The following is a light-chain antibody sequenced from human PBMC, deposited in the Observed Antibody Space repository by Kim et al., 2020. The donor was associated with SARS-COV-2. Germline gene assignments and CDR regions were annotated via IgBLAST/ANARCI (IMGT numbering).Light chain of an antibody. J-gene: IGKJ2*01. V-gene: IGKV3-20*01. Sequence: PGESATLSCRASLSVSSSYLAWYLQKPGQAPRRLIYGASSRATGIPDRFSGSGSGTDFTLTISRLEPEDFAVYYCQKYGSSPPYTFGQGTKLEI. CDR3: QKYGSSPPYT. CDR2: GAS. CDR1: LSVSSSY.